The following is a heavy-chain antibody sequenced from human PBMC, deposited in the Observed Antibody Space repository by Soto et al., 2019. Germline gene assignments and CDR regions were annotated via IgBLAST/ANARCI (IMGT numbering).Heavy chain of an antibody. Sequence: QVQLQQWGAGLLKPSETLSLTCAVYGGSFSGYYWTWIRQPPGTGLEWIGEINHSGSTNYNPSLKSRATISVEPSKNQCSLKLPSVTAADTAVYYCARDKITGLFDYWGQGTLVTVSS. D-gene: IGHD2-8*02. J-gene: IGHJ4*02. V-gene: IGHV4-34*01. CDR1: GGSFSGYY. CDR2: INHSGST. CDR3: ARDKITGLFDY.